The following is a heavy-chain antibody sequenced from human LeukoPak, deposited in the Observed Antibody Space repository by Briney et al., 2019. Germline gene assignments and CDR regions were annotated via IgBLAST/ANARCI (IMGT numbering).Heavy chain of an antibody. D-gene: IGHD3-10*01. CDR2: IYYSGST. CDR1: GGSISTYY. Sequence: SETLSLTCTVSGGSISTYYWSWIRQPPGKGLEWIGYIYYSGSTNYNPSLKSRVTISVDTSKNQFSLKLSSVTAADTAVYYCARLLLWFGELPGYFDYWGQGTLVTVSS. CDR3: ARLLLWFGELPGYFDY. V-gene: IGHV4-59*08. J-gene: IGHJ4*02.